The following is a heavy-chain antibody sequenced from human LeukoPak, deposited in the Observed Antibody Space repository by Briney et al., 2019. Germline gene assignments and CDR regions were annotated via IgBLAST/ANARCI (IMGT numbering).Heavy chain of an antibody. J-gene: IGHJ4*02. CDR2: INPSGGST. CDR1: GYTFTSYY. V-gene: IGHV1-46*01. CDR3: ATHDYGDYSPFDY. Sequence: SVKVSCKASGYTFTSYYMHWVRQAPGQGLEWMGIINPSGGSTSYAQKFQGRVTMTRDTSTSTVYMELSSLRSEDTAVYYCATHDYGDYSPFDYWGQGTLVTVSS. D-gene: IGHD4-17*01.